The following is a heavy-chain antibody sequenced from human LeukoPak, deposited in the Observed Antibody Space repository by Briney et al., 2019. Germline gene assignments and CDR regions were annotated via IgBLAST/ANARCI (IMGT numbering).Heavy chain of an antibody. D-gene: IGHD2-2*01. Sequence: ASVKVSCKASGYTFTGYYMHWVRQAPGQGLEWMGWINPNSGGTNYAQKFQGRVTMTRDTSISTAYMELSRLRSDDTAVYYCAKLNLGYCSSTSCLHDAFDIWGQGTMVTVSS. CDR3: AKLNLGYCSSTSCLHDAFDI. J-gene: IGHJ3*02. CDR1: GYTFTGYY. CDR2: INPNSGGT. V-gene: IGHV1-2*02.